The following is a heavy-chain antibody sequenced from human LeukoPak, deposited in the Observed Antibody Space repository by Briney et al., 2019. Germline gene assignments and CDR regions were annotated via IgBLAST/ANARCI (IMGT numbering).Heavy chain of an antibody. J-gene: IGHJ3*02. V-gene: IGHV1-2*02. D-gene: IGHD6-6*01. Sequence: ASVTVSFKASGYTFTVYYIHWVRQAPGQGREWMGWIYPYSGDTNNSQNFQGRVTMTRDTSISTAYMELSSLKSDDTAVYYCARDRNSGSSLDIWGQGTMLTVSS. CDR1: GYTFTVYY. CDR3: ARDRNSGSSLDI. CDR2: IYPYSGDT.